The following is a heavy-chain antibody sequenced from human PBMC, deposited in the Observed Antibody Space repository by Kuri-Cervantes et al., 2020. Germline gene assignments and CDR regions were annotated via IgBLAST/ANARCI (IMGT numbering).Heavy chain of an antibody. CDR3: AHRWLEGDWFDP. D-gene: IGHD6-19*01. CDR2: IYWDDDK. V-gene: IGHV2-5*02. J-gene: IGHJ5*02. Sequence: SGPTLVKPTQTLTLTCTFSGFSLTTSGVGVGWIRQPPGKTLEWLALIYWDDDKRYSPSLKSRLTITKDTSKNQVVLTMTNMDPVDTATYYCAHRWLEGDWFDPWGQGTLVTVSS. CDR1: GFSLTTSGVG.